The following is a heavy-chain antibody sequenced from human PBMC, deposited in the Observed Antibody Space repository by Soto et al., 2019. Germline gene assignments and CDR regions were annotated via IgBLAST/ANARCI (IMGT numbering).Heavy chain of an antibody. CDR2: IRSKAYGGTT. CDR1: GFTFGDYA. Sequence: GGSLRLSCTASGFTFGDYAMSWFRQAPGKGLEWVGFIRSKAYGGTTEYAASVKGRFTISRDDSKSIAYLQMNSLKTEDTAVYYCTRASGRYFDWLPATYFDYWGQGTLDTVSS. J-gene: IGHJ4*02. CDR3: TRASGRYFDWLPATYFDY. V-gene: IGHV3-49*03. D-gene: IGHD3-9*01.